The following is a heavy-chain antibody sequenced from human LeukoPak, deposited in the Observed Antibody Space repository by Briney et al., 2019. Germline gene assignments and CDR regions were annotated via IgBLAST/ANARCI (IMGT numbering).Heavy chain of an antibody. V-gene: IGHV3-23*01. J-gene: IGHJ4*02. CDR1: GFSFNSHA. D-gene: IGHD5-18*01. CDR2: IDASGVNT. CDR3: AKDQGGYTYGSFDY. Sequence: GGSLRLSCAASGFSFNSHAMNWVRQVPGKGLQWVSTIDASGVNTYYGNSAEGRFTISRDNSKNTLYLQMNSLRAEDTAVYYCAKDQGGYTYGSFDYWGQGTLVTVSS.